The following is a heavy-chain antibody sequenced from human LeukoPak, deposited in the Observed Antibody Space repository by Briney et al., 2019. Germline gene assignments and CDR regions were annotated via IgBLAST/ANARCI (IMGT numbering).Heavy chain of an antibody. CDR2: INQSGST. CDR1: GGSFRGYY. D-gene: IGHD2-2*01. Sequence: SETLSLTCAVYGGSFRGYYWNWIRQPRGKELEWIAEINQSGSTNYNPSLKSRVTISVDTSKKQFSLKLSPVTAADTAVYYCAAGCSSTSCYWYYYTDVWGKGTTVTVS. CDR3: AAGCSSTSCYWYYYTDV. V-gene: IGHV4-34*01. J-gene: IGHJ6*03.